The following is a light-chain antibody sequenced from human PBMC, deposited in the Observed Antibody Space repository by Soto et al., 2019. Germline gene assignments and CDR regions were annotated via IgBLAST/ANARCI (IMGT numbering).Light chain of an antibody. CDR2: GAS. V-gene: IGKV3-15*01. CDR1: QNILSN. J-gene: IGKJ5*01. CDR3: QQYNNWPIT. Sequence: ETVVTQSAGTLSVSLWERATLSCRASQNILSNLAWSQQKPGQAPRLLIYGASTRATGIPARFSGSGSGTEVTLPISSLQSEDFEIYSCQQYNNWPITFGQGTRLEIK.